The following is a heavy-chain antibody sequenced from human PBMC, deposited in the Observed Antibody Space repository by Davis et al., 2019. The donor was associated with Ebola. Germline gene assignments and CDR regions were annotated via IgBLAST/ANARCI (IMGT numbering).Heavy chain of an antibody. CDR3: ARDPPRE. CDR2: IKQDGSEK. V-gene: IGHV3-7*03. Sequence: GESLKISCAVSGFSFSSYWMTWVRQAPGKGLEWVANIKQDGSEKYYVDSVKGRFTISRDNAKNSLYLQMNSLRAEDTAVYYCARDPPREWGQGTLVIVSS. CDR1: GFSFSSYW. J-gene: IGHJ4*02. D-gene: IGHD5-24*01.